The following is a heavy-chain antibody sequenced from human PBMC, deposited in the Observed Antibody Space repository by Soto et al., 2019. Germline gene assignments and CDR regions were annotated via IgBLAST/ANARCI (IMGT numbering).Heavy chain of an antibody. CDR1: GFTFDNYA. D-gene: IGHD3-10*01. CDR3: ARSLDVFLWLGELLSLGLDS. Sequence: EVQLRESGGGLVQPGGSLRLSCAASGFTFDNYAMNWVRQAPGKGLEWVSGISATGGSTYYAASVRGRFGISRENSKNNLDLQMNSLRAEDTAVYDCARSLDVFLWLGELLSLGLDSWGQGTLVTASS. V-gene: IGHV3-23*01. J-gene: IGHJ4*02. CDR2: ISATGGST.